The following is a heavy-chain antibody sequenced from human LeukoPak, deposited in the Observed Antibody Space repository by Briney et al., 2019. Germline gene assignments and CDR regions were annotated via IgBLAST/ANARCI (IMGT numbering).Heavy chain of an antibody. Sequence: PSETLSLTCTVSGGSISSYYWGWIRQPPGKGLEWIAYIHYSGSTNYNPSLKSRVTISVDTSKNQFSLKLSSVTAADTAVYYCARAVVTAMGFFDYWGQGTLVTVSS. CDR3: ARAVVTAMGFFDY. CDR2: IHYSGST. D-gene: IGHD2-21*02. J-gene: IGHJ4*02. CDR1: GGSISSYY. V-gene: IGHV4-59*01.